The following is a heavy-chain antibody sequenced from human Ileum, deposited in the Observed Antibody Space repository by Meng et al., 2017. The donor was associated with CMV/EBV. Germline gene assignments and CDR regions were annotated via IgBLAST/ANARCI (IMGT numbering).Heavy chain of an antibody. D-gene: IGHD2-2*02. CDR2: INPKNGDT. V-gene: IGHV1-2*02. CDR3: AKKGVAAAISSWFDP. CDR1: GYTFTDYY. Sequence: QGQLVQAGAEGKKPGASVKVSCKASGYTFTDYYMHWVRQAPGQGLDWMGWINPKNGDTKYAQKFQDRVTMTRDTSIRTAYMELSRLGSDDTAVYYCAKKGVAAAISSWFDPWGQGTLVTVSS. J-gene: IGHJ5*02.